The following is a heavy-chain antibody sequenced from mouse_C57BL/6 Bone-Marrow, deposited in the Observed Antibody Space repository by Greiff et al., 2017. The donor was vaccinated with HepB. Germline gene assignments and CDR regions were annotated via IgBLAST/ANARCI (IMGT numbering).Heavy chain of an antibody. J-gene: IGHJ4*01. CDR2: ISYSGST. CDR1: GYSITSDY. Sequence: EVQRVESGPGLAKPSQTLSLTCSVTGYSITSDYWNWIRKFPGNKLEYMGYISYSGSTYYNPSLKSRISITRDTSKNQYYLQLNSVTTEDTATYYCARTYDGYYVTKGYYAMDYWGQGTSVTVSS. D-gene: IGHD2-3*01. V-gene: IGHV3-8*01. CDR3: ARTYDGYYVTKGYYAMDY.